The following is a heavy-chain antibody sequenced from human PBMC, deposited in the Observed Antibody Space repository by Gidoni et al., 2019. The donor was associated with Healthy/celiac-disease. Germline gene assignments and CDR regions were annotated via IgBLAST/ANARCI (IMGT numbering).Heavy chain of an antibody. V-gene: IGHV3-23*01. CDR2: ISGSGGST. CDR3: AKYPTVTTLDSFDY. J-gene: IGHJ4*02. D-gene: IGHD4-17*01. CDR1: GLTFRSYA. Sequence: EVQLLESGGGLVQPGGSLRLSGAASGLTFRSYAMSWVRQAPGTGLEWVSAISGSGGSTYYADSVKGRFTISRDHSKNTLYLQMNSLRAEDTAVYYCAKYPTVTTLDSFDYWGQGTLVTVSS.